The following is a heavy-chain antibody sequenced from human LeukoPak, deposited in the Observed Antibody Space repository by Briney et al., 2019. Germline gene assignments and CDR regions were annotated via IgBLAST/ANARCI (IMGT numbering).Heavy chain of an antibody. V-gene: IGHV4-39*01. J-gene: IGHJ3*02. CDR1: GGSISSSSYY. D-gene: IGHD6-13*01. CDR2: IYYSGST. Sequence: SETLSLTCTVSGGSISSSSYYWGWIRQPPGKGLAWIGSIYYSGSTYYNPSLKSRVTISVDTSKNQFSLKLSSVTAADTAVYHCARARKQQLYFDAFDIWGQGTMVTVSS. CDR3: ARARKQQLYFDAFDI.